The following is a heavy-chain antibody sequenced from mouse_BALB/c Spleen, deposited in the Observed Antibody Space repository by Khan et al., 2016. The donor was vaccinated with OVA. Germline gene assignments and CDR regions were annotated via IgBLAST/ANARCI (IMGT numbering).Heavy chain of an antibody. CDR2: IYPGNSDP. CDR3: TRSYDSYYFDY. CDR1: GYSFTSYW. Sequence: EVQLQQSGTVLARPGASVKMSCKASGYSFTSYWMHWVKQRLGQGLEGMGAIYPGNSDPSYTQKFKGKAKLTAVTSASTAYMELISLTNEDSAVYYCTRSYDSYYFDYWGQGTTLTVSS. D-gene: IGHD2-4*01. V-gene: IGHV1-5*01. J-gene: IGHJ2*01.